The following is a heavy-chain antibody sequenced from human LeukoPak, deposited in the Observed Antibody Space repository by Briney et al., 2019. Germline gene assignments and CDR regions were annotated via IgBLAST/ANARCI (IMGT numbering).Heavy chain of an antibody. CDR2: IWYDGSNK. CDR1: GFTFSNYD. CDR3: ARDDYGGKLDI. Sequence: GGSLRLSCAASGFTFSNYDMHWVRQAPGKGLEWVAVIWYDGSNKYYADSVKGRFTISRDNSKNTLYLQMNSLRAEDTAVYYCARDDYGGKLDIWGQGAVVTVSS. D-gene: IGHD4-23*01. J-gene: IGHJ3*02. V-gene: IGHV3-33*01.